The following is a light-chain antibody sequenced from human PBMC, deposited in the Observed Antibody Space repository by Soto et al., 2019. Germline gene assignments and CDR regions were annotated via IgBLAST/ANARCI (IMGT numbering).Light chain of an antibody. CDR2: DVN. CDR1: SSDVGGYNY. J-gene: IGLJ1*01. Sequence: QSVLTQPASVSGSPGQSITISCTGTSSDVGGYNYVSWYQHHPGKAPKLLIYDVNSRPSGVSDRCSGSKSGNTASLTISGLQAEDEADYYCSSYTSSSTEVFGTGTKLTVL. CDR3: SSYTSSSTEV. V-gene: IGLV2-14*03.